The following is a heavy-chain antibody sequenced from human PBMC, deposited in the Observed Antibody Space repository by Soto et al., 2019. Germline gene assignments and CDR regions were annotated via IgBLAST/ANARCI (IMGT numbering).Heavy chain of an antibody. V-gene: IGHV1-2*04. CDR2: INPNSGGT. D-gene: IGHD6-6*01. CDR1: GYTFTGYY. CDR3: ARDQSPKQLASFDY. J-gene: IGHJ4*02. Sequence: ASVKVSCKASGYTFTGYYMHWVRQAPGQGLEWMGWINPNSGGTNYAQKFQGWVTMTRDTSISTAYMELSRLRSDDTAVYYCARDQSPKQLASFDYWGQGTLVTVSS.